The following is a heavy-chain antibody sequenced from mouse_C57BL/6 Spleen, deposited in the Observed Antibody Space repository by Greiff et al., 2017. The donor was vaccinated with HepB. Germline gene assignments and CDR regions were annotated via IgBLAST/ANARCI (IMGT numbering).Heavy chain of an antibody. CDR1: GYTFTSYW. CDR2: IYPGSGST. V-gene: IGHV1-55*01. D-gene: IGHD1-1*01. Sequence: QVQLQQPGAELVKPGASVKMSCKASGYTFTSYWITWVKQRPGQGLEWIGDIYPGSGSTNYNEKFKSKATLTVDTSSSTAYMQLSSLTSEDSAVYYCARSDLRPLYGSSPLPYWGQGTLVTVSA. J-gene: IGHJ3*01. CDR3: ARSDLRPLYGSSPLPY.